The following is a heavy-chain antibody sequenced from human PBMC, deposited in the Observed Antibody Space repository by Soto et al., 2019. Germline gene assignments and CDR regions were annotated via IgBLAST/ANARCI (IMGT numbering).Heavy chain of an antibody. J-gene: IGHJ3*02. CDR2: IFNSGSA. Sequence: SETLSLTCIVSGGSISSDGYYWSWFRQHPGKGLEWIGYIFNSGSAYYNPSLKSRVTISVDTSKNQFSLWLNSVTAADTAMYYCARQYYDSSGGAFDIWGQGTMVT. CDR3: ARQYYDSSGGAFDI. V-gene: IGHV4-31*03. CDR1: GGSISSDGYY. D-gene: IGHD3-22*01.